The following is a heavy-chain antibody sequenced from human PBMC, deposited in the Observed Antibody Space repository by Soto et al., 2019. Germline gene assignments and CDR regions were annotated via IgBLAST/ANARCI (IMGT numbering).Heavy chain of an antibody. J-gene: IGHJ5*02. CDR3: ARGPTIFGVVPGVNWFDP. CDR2: IYYSGST. V-gene: IGHV4-31*03. CDR1: GGSISSGGYY. Sequence: SETLSLTCTVSGGSISSGGYYWSWIRQHPGKGLEWIGYIYYSGSTYYNPSLKSRVTISVDTSKNQFSLKLSSATAADTAVYYCARGPTIFGVVPGVNWFDPWGQGTLVTVSS. D-gene: IGHD3-3*01.